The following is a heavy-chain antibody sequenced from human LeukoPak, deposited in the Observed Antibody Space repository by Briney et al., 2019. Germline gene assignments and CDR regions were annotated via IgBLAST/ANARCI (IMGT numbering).Heavy chain of an antibody. D-gene: IGHD6-19*01. J-gene: IGHJ4*02. CDR1: GGSISSSSYY. Sequence: SETLSLTCTVSGGSISSSSYYWGWIRQPPGKGLEWIGSIYYSGSTYYNPSLKSRVTISVDTSKNQFSLKLSSVTAADTDVYYCASRGYSSGWFFDYWGQGTLVTVSS. CDR3: ASRGYSSGWFFDY. CDR2: IYYSGST. V-gene: IGHV4-39*01.